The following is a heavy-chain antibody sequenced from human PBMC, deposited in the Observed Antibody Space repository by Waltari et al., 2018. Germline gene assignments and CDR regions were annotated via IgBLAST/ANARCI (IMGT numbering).Heavy chain of an antibody. D-gene: IGHD2-21*02. CDR2: IYYTGST. CDR1: GGSISGFY. J-gene: IGHJ5*02. V-gene: IGHV4-59*01. CDR3: ARGGGGDWEWFDP. Sequence: QVQLQESGPSLLKPSETLSLICNVSGGSISGFYWSLVRQPPGKGLDWIGYIYYTGSTNFNPSLKSRVTMSVDTSKNQFSLKLSSVTAADTAFYYCARGGGGDWEWFDPWGQGTLVTVSS.